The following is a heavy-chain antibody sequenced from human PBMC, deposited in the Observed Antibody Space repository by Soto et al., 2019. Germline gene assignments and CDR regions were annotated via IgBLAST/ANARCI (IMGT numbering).Heavy chain of an antibody. D-gene: IGHD6-13*01. J-gene: IGHJ4*02. CDR3: AKEAAGSLLFDY. CDR2: ISWNSGSI. CDR1: GFTFDDYA. V-gene: IGHV3-9*01. Sequence: EVQLVESGGGLVQPGRSLRLSCAASGFTFDDYAMHWVRQAPGKGLEWVSGISWNSGSICYADSVKGRFTISRDNAKNSLYLQMNSLRAEDTALYYCAKEAAGSLLFDYWGQGTLVTVSS.